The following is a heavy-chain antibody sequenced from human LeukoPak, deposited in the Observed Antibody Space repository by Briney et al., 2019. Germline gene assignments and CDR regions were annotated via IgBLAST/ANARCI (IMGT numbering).Heavy chain of an antibody. Sequence: SETLSLTCTVSGGSIITYYLSWIRQPPGKGMEWIGDISYTGSASYNPSLKSRVTISLDTSKNQFSLRLSSVTAPDTAVYYCARCGGSTWYFDYWGQGTLVTVSS. CDR3: ARCGGSTWYFDY. CDR1: GGSIITYY. D-gene: IGHD1-26*01. J-gene: IGHJ4*02. CDR2: ISYTGSA. V-gene: IGHV4-59*08.